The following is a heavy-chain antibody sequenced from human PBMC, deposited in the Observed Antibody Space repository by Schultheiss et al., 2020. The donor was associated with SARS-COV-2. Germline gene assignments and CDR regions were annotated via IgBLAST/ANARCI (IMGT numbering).Heavy chain of an antibody. V-gene: IGHV3-21*01. CDR2: ISSSSSYI. J-gene: IGHJ6*02. D-gene: IGHD5-12*01. CDR3: ATEYSGYDGGDYYYYYGMDV. CDR1: GFTFSSYS. Sequence: GGSLRLSCAASGFTFSSYSMNWVRQAPGKGLEWVSSISSSSSYIYYADSVKGRFTISRDNAKNSLYLQMNSLRAEDTAVYYCATEYSGYDGGDYYYYYGMDVWGQGTTVTVSS.